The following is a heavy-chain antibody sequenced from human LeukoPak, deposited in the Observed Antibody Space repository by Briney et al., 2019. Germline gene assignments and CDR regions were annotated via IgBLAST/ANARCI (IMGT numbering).Heavy chain of an antibody. J-gene: IGHJ6*03. CDR1: GYTFTGYY. V-gene: IGHV1-2*04. CDR3: ARQLLSWRGDYYYQYYMDV. Sequence: ASVKVSCKASGYTFTGYYMQWVRQAPGEGHERMGWINPKSGGTNYTQKFQGWVTITRDTAISTAYMEVSRLRSDDTAVYYCARQLLSWRGDYYYQYYMDVWGKGATVTVSS. CDR2: INPKSGGT. D-gene: IGHD2-2*01.